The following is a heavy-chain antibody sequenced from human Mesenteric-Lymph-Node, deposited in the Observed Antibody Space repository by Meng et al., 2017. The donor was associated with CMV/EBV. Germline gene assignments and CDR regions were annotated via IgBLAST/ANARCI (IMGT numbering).Heavy chain of an antibody. D-gene: IGHD3-3*01. Sequence: GESLKISCAASGFNFNSYAMSWVRQAPGKGLEWVSTISGSGVTYHADSVKGRFTISRDNSKNTVYLEMNSLRAEDTAVYYCAREALYDFWSGYEYWGQGTLVTVSS. CDR1: GFNFNSYA. CDR3: AREALYDFWSGYEY. J-gene: IGHJ4*02. CDR2: ISGSGVT. V-gene: IGHV3-23*01.